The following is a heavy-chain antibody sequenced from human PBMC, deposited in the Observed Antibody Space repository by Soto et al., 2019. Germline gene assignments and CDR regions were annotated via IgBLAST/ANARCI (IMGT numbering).Heavy chain of an antibody. D-gene: IGHD6-13*01. CDR1: GGSISSYY. J-gene: IGHJ5*02. Sequence: SETLSLTCTVSGGSISSYYWSWIRQPPGKGLEWIGYIYYSGSTNYNPSIKSRVTISVDTSKNQFSLKLSSETAAGTAVYYCARGYSSSWYFWFDPWGQGTLVTVSS. CDR2: IYYSGST. V-gene: IGHV4-59*01. CDR3: ARGYSSSWYFWFDP.